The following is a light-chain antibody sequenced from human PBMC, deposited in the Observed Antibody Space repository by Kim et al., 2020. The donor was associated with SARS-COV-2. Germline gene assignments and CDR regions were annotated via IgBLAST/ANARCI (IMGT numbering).Light chain of an antibody. CDR3: QAWDSSTSSWV. J-gene: IGLJ3*02. Sequence: PGQTARITCSGDELGDKYVCWYQQKPGRSPVLVIYQDNKWPSGIPERFSGSNSGNTATLTISGTQALYEADYYCQAWDSSTSSWVFGGGTKLTVL. CDR2: QDN. V-gene: IGLV3-1*01. CDR1: ELGDKY.